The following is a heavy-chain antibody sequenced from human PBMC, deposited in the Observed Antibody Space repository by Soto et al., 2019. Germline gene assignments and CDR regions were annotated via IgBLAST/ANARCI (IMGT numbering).Heavy chain of an antibody. Sequence: EEQLVESGGDLVQPGGSLRLSCAASGFTVSNNYMSWVRQAPGKGLEWVSLIYSGGSRHYADSVKGRFTISRDSSKNTVYLQMNNLRAEDTAMYYCAIYSHKGYWGQGTLVTVSS. CDR1: GFTVSNNY. CDR2: IYSGGSR. D-gene: IGHD1-26*01. J-gene: IGHJ4*02. CDR3: AIYSHKGY. V-gene: IGHV3-66*01.